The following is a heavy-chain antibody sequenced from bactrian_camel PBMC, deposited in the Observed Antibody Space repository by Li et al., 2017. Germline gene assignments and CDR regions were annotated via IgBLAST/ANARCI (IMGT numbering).Heavy chain of an antibody. Sequence: HVQLVESGGGSVQAGESLTLSCDTSGYDGSCLAWFRQAPGEERRKVAGIYKPDSTTYYIDSVEGRFTISQNKAENTVTLQMNNLKPEDTAMYYCAAHEDVVCDVTLTTTDANPDFGYWGQGTQVTVS. CDR3: AAHEDVVCDVTLTTTDANPDFGY. CDR1: GYDGSC. J-gene: IGHJ6*01. CDR2: IYKPDSTT. V-gene: IGHV3S63*01. D-gene: IGHD2*01.